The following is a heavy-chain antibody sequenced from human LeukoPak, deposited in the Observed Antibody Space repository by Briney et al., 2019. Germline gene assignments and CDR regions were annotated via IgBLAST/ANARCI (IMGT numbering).Heavy chain of an antibody. J-gene: IGHJ5*02. CDR2: INPSGGST. D-gene: IGHD1-26*01. V-gene: IGHV1-46*01. CDR3: ARDTGTVQWWFDP. CDR1: GYTFTSYY. Sequence: GASVKVPCKASGYTFTSYYMHWVRQAPGQGLEWMGIINPSGGSTSYAQKFQGRVTMTRDTSTSTVYMELSSLRSEDTAVYYCARDTGTVQWWFDPWGQGTLVTVSS.